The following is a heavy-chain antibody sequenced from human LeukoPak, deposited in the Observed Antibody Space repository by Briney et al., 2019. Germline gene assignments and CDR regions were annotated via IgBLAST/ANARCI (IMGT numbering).Heavy chain of an antibody. CDR3: ARDLNWAFDY. D-gene: IGHD7-27*01. J-gene: IGHJ4*02. V-gene: IGHV3-30*02. CDR2: MQRDGAGK. CDR1: GFTVSTYG. Sequence: GSLRLSCAVSGFTVSTYGIQWVRQAPGKGLEWVALMQRDGAGKYFADSVRGRFTISRDMSRNTFYLQMSSLTAEDTAVYYCARDLNWAFDYWGQGTLVTVSS.